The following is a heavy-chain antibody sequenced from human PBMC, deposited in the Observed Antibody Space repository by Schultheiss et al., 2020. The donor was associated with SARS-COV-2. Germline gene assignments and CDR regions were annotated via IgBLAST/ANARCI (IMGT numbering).Heavy chain of an antibody. V-gene: IGHV1-69*05. CDR1: GGTFSSYA. CDR3: ARDTRDYQTSVNGFDP. J-gene: IGHJ5*02. Sequence: SVKVSCKASGGTFSSYAISWVRQAPGQGLEWMGGIIPIFGTANYAQKFQGRVTITRDTSASTAYMELSSLRSEDTAVYYCARDTRDYQTSVNGFDPWGQGTLVTVSS. D-gene: IGHD4-11*01. CDR2: IIPIFGTA.